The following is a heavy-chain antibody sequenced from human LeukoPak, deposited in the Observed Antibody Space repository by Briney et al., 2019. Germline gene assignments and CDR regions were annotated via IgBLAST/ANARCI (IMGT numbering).Heavy chain of an antibody. Sequence: ASVKVSCTASGYTFTGYYMHWVRQAPGQGLEWMGWINPNSGGTNYAQKFQGRVTMTRDTSISTAYMELSRLRSDDTAVYYCARVSSGWYDGGYWGQGTLVTVSS. D-gene: IGHD6-19*01. J-gene: IGHJ4*02. CDR3: ARVSSGWYDGGY. CDR1: GYTFTGYY. CDR2: INPNSGGT. V-gene: IGHV1-2*02.